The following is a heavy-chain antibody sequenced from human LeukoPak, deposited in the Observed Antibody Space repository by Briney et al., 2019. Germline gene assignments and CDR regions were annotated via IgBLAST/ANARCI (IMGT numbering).Heavy chain of an antibody. J-gene: IGHJ5*02. CDR2: INHSGST. D-gene: IGHD5-12*01. CDR3: ARGPVDSGYDPRGPNWFDP. V-gene: IGHV4-34*01. CDR1: GGSFSGYY. Sequence: SETLSLTCAVYGGSFSGYYWSWIRQPPGKGLEWIGEINHSGSTNYNPSLKSRVTISVDTSKNQFSLKLSSVTVADTAVYYCARGPVDSGYDPRGPNWFDPWGQGTLVTVSS.